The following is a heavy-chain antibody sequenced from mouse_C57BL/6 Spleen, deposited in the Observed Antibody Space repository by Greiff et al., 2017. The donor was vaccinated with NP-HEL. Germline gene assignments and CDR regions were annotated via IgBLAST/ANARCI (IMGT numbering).Heavy chain of an antibody. J-gene: IGHJ4*01. CDR2: IDPANGNT. V-gene: IGHV14-3*01. CDR1: GFNIKNTY. Sequence: VQLQQSVAELVRPGASVKLSCTASGFNIKNTYMHWVKQRPEQGLEWIGRIDPANGNTKYAPKFQGKAPITADKSSSTAYMQLSSLTSEDSAVYYCARRERPYGSSHYYAMDYWGQGTSVTVSS. D-gene: IGHD1-1*01. CDR3: ARRERPYGSSHYYAMDY.